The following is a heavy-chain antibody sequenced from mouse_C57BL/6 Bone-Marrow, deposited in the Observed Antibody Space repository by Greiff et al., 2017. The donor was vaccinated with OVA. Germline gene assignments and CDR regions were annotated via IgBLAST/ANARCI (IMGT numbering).Heavy chain of an antibody. CDR3: AIRRLRRTGYAMDY. CDR2: IHPSDSDT. D-gene: IGHD2-2*01. J-gene: IGHJ4*01. CDR1: GYTFTSYW. V-gene: IGHV1-74*01. Sequence: VQLQQPGAELVQPGASVKVSCKASGYTFTSYWMHWVKQRPGQGLEWIGRIHPSDSDTNYNQKFKGKATLTVDKSSSTAYMQLSSLTAEASAVYYCAIRRLRRTGYAMDYWGQGTSVTVSA.